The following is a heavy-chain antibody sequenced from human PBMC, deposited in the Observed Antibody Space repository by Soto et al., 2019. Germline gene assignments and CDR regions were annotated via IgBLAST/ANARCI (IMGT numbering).Heavy chain of an antibody. Sequence: ASVKVSCKASGYTFTSYGISWVRQAPGQGLEWMGWISAYNGNTNYAQKLQGRVTMTTDTSTSTAYMELRSLRSDDTAVYYCARDGWVTHYYHYGMDVWGQGTTVTVSS. V-gene: IGHV1-18*04. J-gene: IGHJ6*02. CDR1: GYTFTSYG. CDR3: ARDGWVTHYYHYGMDV. CDR2: ISAYNGNT. D-gene: IGHD2-21*02.